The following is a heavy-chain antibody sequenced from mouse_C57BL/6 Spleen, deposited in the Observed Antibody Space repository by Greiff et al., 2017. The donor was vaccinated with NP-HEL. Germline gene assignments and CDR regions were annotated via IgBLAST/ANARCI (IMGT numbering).Heavy chain of an antibody. V-gene: IGHV3-6*01. CDR1: GYSITSGYY. CDR3: ARDPSLYDGYYLFAY. Sequence: VQLKESGPGLVKPSQSLSLTCSVTGYSITSGYYWNWIRQFPGNKLEWMGYISYDGSNNYNPSLKNRISITRDTSKNQFFLKLNSVTTEDTATYYCARDPSLYDGYYLFAYWGQGTLVTVSA. J-gene: IGHJ3*01. CDR2: ISYDGSN. D-gene: IGHD2-3*01.